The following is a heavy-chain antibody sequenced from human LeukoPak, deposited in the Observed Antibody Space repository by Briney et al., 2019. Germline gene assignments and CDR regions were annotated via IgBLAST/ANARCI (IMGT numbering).Heavy chain of an antibody. CDR2: IYYSGST. Sequence: SETLSLTCTVSGGSISSSSYYWGWIRQPPGKGLEWIGSIYYSGSTYYNPSLKSRVTISVDTSKNQFSLKLSSVTAADTAVYYCARAAADEIGYYYMDVWGKGTTVTVSS. J-gene: IGHJ6*03. V-gene: IGHV4-39*01. D-gene: IGHD6-13*01. CDR3: ARAAADEIGYYYMDV. CDR1: GGSISSSSYY.